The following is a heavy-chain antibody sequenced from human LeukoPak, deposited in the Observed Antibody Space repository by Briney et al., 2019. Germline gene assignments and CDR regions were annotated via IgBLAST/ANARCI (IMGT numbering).Heavy chain of an antibody. J-gene: IGHJ4*02. CDR1: GFTFSSHW. V-gene: IGHV3-74*01. Sequence: GGSLRLSCAASGFTFSSHWMHWVRQAPGKGLLWVSRIDAEGSGTTYVDSAKGRFTISRDNAKSTLYLQMHSLRAEDTAVYYCARGSGEGATDYWGQGTLVTVSS. CDR2: IDAEGSGT. CDR3: ARGSGEGATDY. D-gene: IGHD1-26*01.